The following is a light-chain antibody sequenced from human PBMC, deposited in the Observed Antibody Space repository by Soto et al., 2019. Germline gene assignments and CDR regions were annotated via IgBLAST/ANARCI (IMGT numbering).Light chain of an antibody. CDR2: DTS. Sequence: EIAVMQFPGTLPFSPRGRSTLSCRASQSVSSSSLDWYQQKPGQAPRPLIYDTSSRATGIPARFSGSGSGTDFTLTISRLEPEDFAVYYCQQYVSSPLTFGGGTRWIS. CDR1: QSVSSSS. CDR3: QQYVSSPLT. J-gene: IGKJ4*01. V-gene: IGKV3-20*01.